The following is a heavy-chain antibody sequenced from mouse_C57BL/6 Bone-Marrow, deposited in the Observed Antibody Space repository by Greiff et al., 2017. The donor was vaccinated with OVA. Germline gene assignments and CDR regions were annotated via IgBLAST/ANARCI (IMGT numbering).Heavy chain of an antibody. Sequence: VQLQQSGAELARPGASVKLSCKASGYTFTSYGISWVKQRTGQGLEWIGEIYTRSGNTYYNEKFKGKATLTADKSSSTAYMELRSLTSEDSAVYFCARGRYYGSPRFAYWGQGTLVTVSA. CDR3: ARGRYYGSPRFAY. CDR2: IYTRSGNT. J-gene: IGHJ3*01. V-gene: IGHV1-81*01. CDR1: GYTFTSYG. D-gene: IGHD1-1*01.